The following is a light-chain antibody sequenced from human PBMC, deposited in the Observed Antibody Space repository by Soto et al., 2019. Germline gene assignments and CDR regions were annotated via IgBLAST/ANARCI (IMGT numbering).Light chain of an antibody. CDR2: GAS. CDR1: LSVSSTN. V-gene: IGKV3D-15*01. CDR3: QQYNGYSQK. Sequence: TQAPYSLSGSPLYRATISFRPSLSVSSTNFAWYQQKPGQAPRLLMYGASTRPTGIPARFSGSGSGTEFTLTISSLQSEDFAVYYCQQYNGYSQKFGEGTKVEIK. J-gene: IGKJ4*02.